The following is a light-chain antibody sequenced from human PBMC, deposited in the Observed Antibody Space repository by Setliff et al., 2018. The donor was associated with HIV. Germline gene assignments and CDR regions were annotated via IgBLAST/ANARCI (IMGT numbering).Light chain of an antibody. J-gene: IGLJ3*02. CDR3: SSYRRTSTWV. V-gene: IGLV2-14*01. Sequence: QSALTQAASVSGSPGQSITIFCIGTSSDIGGYEYVSWYQQHPGEAPRLIIYEVSNRPSGVSNRFSGSKSGNTASLTTSGLQAEDEGYYYCSSYRRTSTWVFGGGTKSPS. CDR2: EVS. CDR1: SSDIGGYEY.